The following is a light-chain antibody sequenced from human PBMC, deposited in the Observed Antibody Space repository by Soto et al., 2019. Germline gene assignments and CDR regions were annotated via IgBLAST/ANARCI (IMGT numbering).Light chain of an antibody. V-gene: IGLV2-14*01. CDR1: SSDVGGYNY. CDR3: SSYTSSSTYV. Sequence: QSALTHPASVSGSPGQSITISCTGSSSDVGGYNYVSWYQQHRGKAPKLMIYDVSNRPSGVSNRFSGSKSGNTASLTISGLQAEDEADYSCSSYTSSSTYVFGTGTKLTVL. CDR2: DVS. J-gene: IGLJ1*01.